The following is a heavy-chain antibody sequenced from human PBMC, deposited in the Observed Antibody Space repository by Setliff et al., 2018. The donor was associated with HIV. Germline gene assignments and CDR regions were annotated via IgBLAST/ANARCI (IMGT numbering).Heavy chain of an antibody. J-gene: IGHJ5*02. Sequence: GSLRLSCAASGFTFSSYAMNWVRQAPGKGLEWIGNIYYSGSTYYNPSLKSRVTISIDTSRNQFSLRLTSVTAEDAAVYYCARDRHYSGLGSYGPWGPGTLVTVSS. CDR1: GFTFSSYA. D-gene: IGHD3-10*01. V-gene: IGHV4-39*07. CDR3: ARDRHYSGLGSYGP. CDR2: IYYSGST.